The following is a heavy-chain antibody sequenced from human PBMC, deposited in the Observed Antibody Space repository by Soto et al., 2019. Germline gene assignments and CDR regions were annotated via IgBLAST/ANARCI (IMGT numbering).Heavy chain of an antibody. CDR2: ISYDGSNK. D-gene: IGHD3-22*01. J-gene: IGHJ4*02. Sequence: SLKISCAASGFTFSSYAMHWVRQAPGKGLEWVAVISYDGSNKYYADSVKGRFTISRDNSKNTLYLQMNSLRAEDTAVYYCARTDSYYYDSSGYYRWFDYWGQGTLVTVSS. CDR3: ARTDSYYYDSSGYYRWFDY. CDR1: GFTFSSYA. V-gene: IGHV3-30-3*01.